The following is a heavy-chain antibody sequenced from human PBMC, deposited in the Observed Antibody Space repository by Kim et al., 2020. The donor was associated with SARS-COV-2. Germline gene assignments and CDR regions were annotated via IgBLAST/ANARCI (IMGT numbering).Heavy chain of an antibody. J-gene: IGHJ6*02. CDR2: IYYSGST. Sequence: SETLSLTCTVSGGSISSSSYYWGWIRQPPGKGLEWIGSIYYSGSTYYNPSLKSRVTISVDTSKNQFSLKLSSVTAADTAVYYCARGRGGQLLSYGMDVWGQGTTVTVSS. V-gene: IGHV4-39*01. D-gene: IGHD3-10*01. CDR3: ARGRGGQLLSYGMDV. CDR1: GGSISSSSYY.